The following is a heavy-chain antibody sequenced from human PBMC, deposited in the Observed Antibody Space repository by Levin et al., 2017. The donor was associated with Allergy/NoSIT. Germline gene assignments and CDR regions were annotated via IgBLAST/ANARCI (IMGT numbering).Heavy chain of an antibody. J-gene: IGHJ6*02. V-gene: IGHV3-53*01. D-gene: IGHD1-1*01. CDR3: VTHNHSSVYYGMDI. CDR2: IYSDGAS. Sequence: RGLDWISLIYSDGASDYADSVKGRFTISSDSSTNTLYLQMNSPRAEDTALYYCVTHNHSSVYYGMDIWGQGTTVTVSS.